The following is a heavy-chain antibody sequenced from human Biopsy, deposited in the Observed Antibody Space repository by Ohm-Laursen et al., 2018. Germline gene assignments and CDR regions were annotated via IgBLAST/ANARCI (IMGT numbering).Heavy chain of an antibody. CDR3: ARRVSGSGRVDP. V-gene: IGHV4-39*01. CDR2: IYNSESTST. CDR1: GDSISSDIYY. D-gene: IGHD3-10*01. J-gene: IGHJ5*02. Sequence: SDTLSLTCTVSGDSISSDIYYWVWIRQPPGKGLEWIGNIYNSESTSTYYNLSLKVRVSIPVDTSHNQFSLKLTSVTAADTAVYFCARRVSGSGRVDPWGQGTLVTVSS.